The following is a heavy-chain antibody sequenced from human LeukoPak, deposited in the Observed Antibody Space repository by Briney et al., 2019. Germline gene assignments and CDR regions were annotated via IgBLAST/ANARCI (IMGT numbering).Heavy chain of an antibody. CDR1: GFTFSSNT. V-gene: IGHV3-21*01. CDR2: ICSSSSYM. CDR3: ASEDYYDSSAYYYRNFQH. D-gene: IGHD3-22*01. J-gene: IGHJ1*01. Sequence: PGGSLRLSCAASGFTFSSNTMNWVRQAPGKGLEWVSSICSSSSYMNYADSVRGRFTISRDNAKNSLYLQMNSLRAEDTAVYYCASEDYYDSSAYYYRNFQHWGQGTLVTVSS.